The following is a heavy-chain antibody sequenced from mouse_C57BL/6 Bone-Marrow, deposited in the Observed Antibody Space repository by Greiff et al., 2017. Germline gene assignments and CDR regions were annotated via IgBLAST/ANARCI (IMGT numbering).Heavy chain of an antibody. CDR1: GFNIKDDY. D-gene: IGHD2-5*01. CDR2: IDPETGDT. Sequence: EVQLQQSGAELVRPGASVKLSCTASGFNIKDDYMHWVKQRPEQGLEWIGWIDPETGDTEYASKFQGKATITADTSSSTAYLQLSSLTSEDTAVYYLAISNYDYVDYWGQGTTLTVSS. V-gene: IGHV14-4*01. CDR3: AISNYDYVDY. J-gene: IGHJ2*01.